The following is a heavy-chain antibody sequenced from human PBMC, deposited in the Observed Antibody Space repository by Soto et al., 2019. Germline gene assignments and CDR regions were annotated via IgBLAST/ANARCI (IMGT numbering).Heavy chain of an antibody. CDR3: AKVLVGPRPFPPRNFDWISYFDY. J-gene: IGHJ4*02. Sequence: PGGSLRLSCAASGFTFSSYAMSWVRQAPGKGLEWVSAISGSGGSTYYADSVKGRFTISRDNSKNTLYLQMNSLRAEDTAVYYCAKVLVGPRPFPPRNFDWISYFDYWGQGTLVTVSS. CDR2: ISGSGGST. CDR1: GFTFSSYA. V-gene: IGHV3-23*01. D-gene: IGHD3-9*01.